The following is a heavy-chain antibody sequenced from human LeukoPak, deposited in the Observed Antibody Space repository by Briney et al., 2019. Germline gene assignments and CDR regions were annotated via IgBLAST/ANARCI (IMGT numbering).Heavy chain of an antibody. Sequence: GGSLRLSCAASGFTFSSFAMNWVRQAPGKGLEWVSAISGSGSSTYYPDSVKGRFTISRDNAKNTLWLQMNSLRAEDTAVYYCAKGVTTVRIYYHGMDVWGQGTTVTVSS. CDR2: ISGSGSST. V-gene: IGHV3-23*01. CDR1: GFTFSSFA. J-gene: IGHJ6*02. D-gene: IGHD4-17*01. CDR3: AKGVTTVRIYYHGMDV.